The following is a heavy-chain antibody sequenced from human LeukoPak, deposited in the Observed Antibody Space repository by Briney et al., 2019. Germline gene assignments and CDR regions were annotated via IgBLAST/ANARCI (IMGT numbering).Heavy chain of an antibody. CDR1: GFTFRDYW. V-gene: IGHV3-74*01. CDR2: IKGDGSHS. CDR3: VRDWDHFDFDS. Sequence: GGSLRLSCAASGFTFRDYWMHWIRQAPGKGLVWVSRIKGDGSHSIYADSVKGRFTISRDNAKNTLYLQMKSLRVEDTALYYCVRDWDHFDFDSWGQGTLVTVSS. D-gene: IGHD1-26*01. J-gene: IGHJ5*01.